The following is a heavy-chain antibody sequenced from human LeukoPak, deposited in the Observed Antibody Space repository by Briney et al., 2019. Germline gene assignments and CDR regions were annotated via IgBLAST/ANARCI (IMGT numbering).Heavy chain of an antibody. D-gene: IGHD1-26*01. V-gene: IGHV1-3*01. Sequence: ASVKVSCKASGYDFTKYAVQWVRQAPGQRLEWMGWIDAGNGRTKYSQDFQGRVTISRDTSASIAYMELSSLRSDDTAVYYCARVTWELRRQDAFDIWGQGTMVTVSS. CDR1: GYDFTKYA. CDR3: ARVTWELRRQDAFDI. J-gene: IGHJ3*02. CDR2: IDAGNGRT.